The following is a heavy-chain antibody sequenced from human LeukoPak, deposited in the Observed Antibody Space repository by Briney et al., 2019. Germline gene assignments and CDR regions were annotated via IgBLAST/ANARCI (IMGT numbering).Heavy chain of an antibody. V-gene: IGHV3-30*04. CDR1: GFTFSSYV. Sequence: GGSLRLSCAASGFTFSSYVMHWVRQAPGKGLEWVAIISYDGSNEYYADSVKGRFTISRDNSKNTLYLQMNSLRAEDTAVYYCAKAQYSSSWYDYWGQGTLVTVSS. J-gene: IGHJ4*02. CDR2: ISYDGSNE. D-gene: IGHD6-13*01. CDR3: AKAQYSSSWYDY.